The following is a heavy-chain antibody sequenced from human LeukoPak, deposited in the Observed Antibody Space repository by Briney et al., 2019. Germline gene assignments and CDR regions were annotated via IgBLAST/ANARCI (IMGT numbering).Heavy chain of an antibody. V-gene: IGHV4-39*07. Sequence: SETLFLTCTVSGGSISSSSYYWGWIRQPPGKGLEWIGSIYYSGSTYYNPSLKSRVTISVDTSKNQFSLKLSSVTAADTAVYYCARDLRVYSYFDYWGQGTLVTVSS. CDR2: IYYSGST. CDR3: ARDLRVYSYFDY. J-gene: IGHJ4*02. CDR1: GGSISSSSYY. D-gene: IGHD1-26*01.